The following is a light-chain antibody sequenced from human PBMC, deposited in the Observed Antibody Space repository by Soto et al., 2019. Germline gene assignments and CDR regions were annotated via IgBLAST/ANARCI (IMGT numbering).Light chain of an antibody. Sequence: DIQRTQSPSSLSASIGDSVTMTFRARRTIIGYLNWYQQKPGKAPRLLINAASNLQSGVPSRFRGSGSETDFTLTITSLQPEDFATYYCQQSYTTPRTFGQGTKVDIK. CDR2: AAS. V-gene: IGKV1-39*01. CDR1: RTIIGY. J-gene: IGKJ1*01. CDR3: QQSYTTPRT.